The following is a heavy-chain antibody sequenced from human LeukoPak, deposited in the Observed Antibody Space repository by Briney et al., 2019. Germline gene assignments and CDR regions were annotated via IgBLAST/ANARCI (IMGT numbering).Heavy chain of an antibody. CDR3: ASSGAYSDFDF. V-gene: IGHV3-53*01. CDR2: IYSGGST. D-gene: IGHD3-22*01. CDR1: GFTVSSNY. Sequence: GGSLRLSCAASGFTVSSNYMSWVRQAPGKGLEWVSVIYSGGSTYYADSVKGRFTISRDNSKNTLYLQVNSLRAEDTAVYYCASSGAYSDFDFWGQGTLVTVSS. J-gene: IGHJ4*02.